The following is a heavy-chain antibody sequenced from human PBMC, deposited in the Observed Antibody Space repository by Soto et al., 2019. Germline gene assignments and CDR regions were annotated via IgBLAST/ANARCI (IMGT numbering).Heavy chain of an antibody. Sequence: PGESLKISCKGSGYSFDTYWTAWVRQMPGKGLEWMGIIYPGDSDTRYSPSFQDQISISADRSISTAYLQWSSLKASDTAMYYCARAYGSGSYMDVWGQGTTVTVSS. V-gene: IGHV5-51*01. CDR1: GYSFDTYW. CDR3: ARAYGSGSYMDV. D-gene: IGHD3-10*01. CDR2: IYPGDSDT. J-gene: IGHJ6*02.